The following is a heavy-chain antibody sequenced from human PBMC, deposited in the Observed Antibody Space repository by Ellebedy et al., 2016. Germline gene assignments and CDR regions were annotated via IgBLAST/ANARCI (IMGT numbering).Heavy chain of an antibody. CDR2: ISYDGSNE. CDR3: ANGRSSSSWYVPFDY. CDR1: GFTFSTYS. Sequence: GGSLRLSXAASGFTFSTYSMHWVRQAPGKGLAWVAVISYDGSNEYYADSVKGRFTISRDNSRNTLYLQMNSLRAEDTAVYYCANGRSSSSWYVPFDYWGQGTLVTVSS. J-gene: IGHJ4*02. D-gene: IGHD6-13*01. V-gene: IGHV3-30*04.